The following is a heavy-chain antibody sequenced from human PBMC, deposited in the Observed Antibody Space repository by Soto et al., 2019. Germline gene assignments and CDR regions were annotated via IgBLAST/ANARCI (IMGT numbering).Heavy chain of an antibody. D-gene: IGHD3-16*01. V-gene: IGHV3-7*01. Sequence: GGSLRLSCAASGFSFSSYWMQWVRQAPGTGLEWVAHINEDGSQTYYVDSVKGRFTISRDNTKNSLYLQMNSLRAEDTAIYYCASRLVQGLSSYWGQGTLVTVSS. CDR1: GFSFSSYW. J-gene: IGHJ4*02. CDR2: INEDGSQT. CDR3: ASRLVQGLSSY.